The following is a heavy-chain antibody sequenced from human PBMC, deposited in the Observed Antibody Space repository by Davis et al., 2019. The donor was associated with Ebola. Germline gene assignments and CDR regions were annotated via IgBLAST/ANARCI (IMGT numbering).Heavy chain of an antibody. CDR1: GFTVSSNY. D-gene: IGHD5-18*01. CDR3: ARRGYSYGYYYYYYMDV. Sequence: GESLKISCAASGFTVSSNYMSWVRQAPGKGLEWVSVIYSGGSTYYADSVKGRFTISRDNSKNTLYLQMNSLRAEDTAVYYCARRGYSYGYYYYYYMDVWGKGTTVTVSS. CDR2: IYSGGST. J-gene: IGHJ6*03. V-gene: IGHV3-53*01.